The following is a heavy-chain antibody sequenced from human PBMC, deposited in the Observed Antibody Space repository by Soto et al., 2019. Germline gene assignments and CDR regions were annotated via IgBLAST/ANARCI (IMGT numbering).Heavy chain of an antibody. D-gene: IGHD3-9*01. CDR2: IYSGGST. CDR3: ARDAYDILTGYYYYMDV. J-gene: IGHJ6*03. V-gene: IGHV3-66*01. CDR1: GFTVSSNY. Sequence: GGSLRLSCAASGFTVSSNYMSWVRQAPGKGLEWVSVIYSGGSTYYADSVKGRFTISRDNSKNTLYLQMNSLRAEDTAVYYCARDAYDILTGYYYYMDVWGKGTTVTVSS.